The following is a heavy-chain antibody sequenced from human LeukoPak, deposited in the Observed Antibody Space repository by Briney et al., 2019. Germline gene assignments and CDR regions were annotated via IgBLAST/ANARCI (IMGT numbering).Heavy chain of an antibody. J-gene: IGHJ3*02. V-gene: IGHV1-18*01. Sequence: ASVKVSCKASGYTFTSYGISWVRQAPGQGLEWMGWISAYNGNTNYAQKLQGRVTMTTDTSTSTAYMELRSLKSDDTAVYYCARIIEWYEYCSGGSCYLDIWGQGTMVTVSS. CDR2: ISAYNGNT. D-gene: IGHD2-15*01. CDR1: GYTFTSYG. CDR3: ARIIEWYEYCSGGSCYLDI.